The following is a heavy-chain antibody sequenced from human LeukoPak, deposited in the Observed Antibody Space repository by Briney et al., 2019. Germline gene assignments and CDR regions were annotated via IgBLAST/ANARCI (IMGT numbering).Heavy chain of an antibody. CDR1: GGSISSYY. J-gene: IGHJ4*02. D-gene: IGHD3-10*01. CDR2: IYYSGST. Sequence: SETLSLTCTVSGGSISSYYWSWIRQPPGKGLEWIGYIYYSGSTNYNPSLKSRVTISVDTSKNQFSLKLSSVTAADTAVYYCARARYAVRGVLAFDYWGQGTLVTVSS. V-gene: IGHV4-59*01. CDR3: ARARYAVRGVLAFDY.